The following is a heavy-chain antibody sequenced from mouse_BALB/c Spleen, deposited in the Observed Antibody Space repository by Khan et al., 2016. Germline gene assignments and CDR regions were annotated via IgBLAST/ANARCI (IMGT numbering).Heavy chain of an antibody. D-gene: IGHD2-1*01. CDR3: TREGLNYDYAMDY. Sequence: QVQLQQSGAELVRPGVSVKISCKGSGYTFTDYAMHWVKQSHAKSLEWIGVISTYYGDTSYNQKFEGKATMTVDKSSSTAYMELARLTSEDPAIYYCTREGLNYDYAMDYWGQGTSVNVS. CDR1: GYTFTDYA. V-gene: IGHV1S137*01. J-gene: IGHJ4*01. CDR2: ISTYYGDT.